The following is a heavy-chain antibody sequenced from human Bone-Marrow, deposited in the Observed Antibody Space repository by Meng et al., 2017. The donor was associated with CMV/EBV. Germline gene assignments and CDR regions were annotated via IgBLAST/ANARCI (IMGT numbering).Heavy chain of an antibody. CDR1: GFTFSDYY. D-gene: IGHD6-19*01. CDR2: ISSSGNNI. V-gene: IGHV3-11*04. Sequence: GESLKISCAASGFTFSDYYMSWIRQAPGKGLEWVSYISSSGNNIYHADSVKGRFTISRDNAKNSLYLQMNSLRAEDTAVYYCAKRGSGWTGYYFDYWGQGTLVTVSS. J-gene: IGHJ4*02. CDR3: AKRGSGWTGYYFDY.